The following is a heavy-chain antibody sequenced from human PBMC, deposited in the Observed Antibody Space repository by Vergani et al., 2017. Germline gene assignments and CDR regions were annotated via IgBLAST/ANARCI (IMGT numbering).Heavy chain of an antibody. V-gene: IGHV4-59*01. D-gene: IGHD4-23*01. CDR3: ARDRGGLGYFDY. Sequence: QVQLQESGPGLVKPSETLSLTCTVSGGSISSYYWSWIRQRPGKGLEWIGYIYYSGSTNYNPSLKSRVTISVDTSKNQFSLKLSSVTAADTAVYYCARDRGGLGYFDYWGQGTLVTVSS. CDR1: GGSISSYY. CDR2: IYYSGST. J-gene: IGHJ4*02.